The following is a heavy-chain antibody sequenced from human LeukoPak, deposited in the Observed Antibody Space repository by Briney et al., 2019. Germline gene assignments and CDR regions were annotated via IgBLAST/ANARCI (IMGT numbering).Heavy chain of an antibody. D-gene: IGHD1-26*01. CDR1: GGSFNGYY. CDR2: SNHSGGT. Sequence: SETLSLTCAVYGGSFNGYYRSWIRQPPGKGLEWIGESNHSGGTKYNPSLKSRVTISADSSKNQFSLKLSSVTAADTAVYHCAKNGQSGFSFDPWGQGTLVTVSS. J-gene: IGHJ5*02. CDR3: AKNGQSGFSFDP. V-gene: IGHV4-34*01.